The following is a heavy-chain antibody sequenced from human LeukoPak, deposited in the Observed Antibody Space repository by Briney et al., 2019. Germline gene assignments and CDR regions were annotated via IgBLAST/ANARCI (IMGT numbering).Heavy chain of an antibody. Sequence: PGGSLRLSCAASGFTFSTYSMNWLRLAPGKGLEWVSSISPDSNYKYYVDSVKGRFTISRDNAKNSLYLQMNSLRAEDTAVYYCARVLVAVAGIDYWGQGTLVTVSS. CDR3: ARVLVAVAGIDY. CDR2: ISPDSNYK. CDR1: GFTFSTYS. J-gene: IGHJ4*02. D-gene: IGHD6-19*01. V-gene: IGHV3-21*01.